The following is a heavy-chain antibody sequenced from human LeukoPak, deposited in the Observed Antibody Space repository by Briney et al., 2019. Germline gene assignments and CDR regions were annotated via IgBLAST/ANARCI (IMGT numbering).Heavy chain of an antibody. CDR2: IYTSGST. D-gene: IGHD3-22*01. Sequence: SETLSLTCTVSGGSISSYYWSWIRQPAGKGLEWIGRIYTSGSTNYNPSLKSRVTMSVDTSKNQFSLKLNSVTAADTAVYYCAREGPTWIVVGLFDYWGQGTLVTVSS. CDR3: AREGPTWIVVGLFDY. V-gene: IGHV4-4*07. J-gene: IGHJ4*02. CDR1: GGSISSYY.